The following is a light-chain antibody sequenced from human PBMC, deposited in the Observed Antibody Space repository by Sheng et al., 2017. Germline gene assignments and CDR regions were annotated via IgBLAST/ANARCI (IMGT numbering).Light chain of an antibody. J-gene: IGLJ2*01. CDR2: GKN. Sequence: SSELTQDPAVSVPLGQTVRITCQGDSLRSYYANWYQQKPGQAPVLVIYGKNNRPSGIPDRFSGSSSGNTASLTITGAQAEDEADYYCNSRDSSGNHVVFGGGTKLTVL. CDR1: SLRSYY. CDR3: NSRDSSGNHVV. V-gene: IGLV3-19*01.